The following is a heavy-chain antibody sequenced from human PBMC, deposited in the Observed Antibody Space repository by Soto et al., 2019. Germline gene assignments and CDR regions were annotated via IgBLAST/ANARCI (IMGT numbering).Heavy chain of an antibody. CDR1: GYTFTSYD. Sequence: ASVKVSCKASGYTFTSYDINWVRQATGQGHEWMGWMNPNSGNTGYAQKFQGRVTMTMNTSICTAYMELSSLRSEDTAVYYFARVEQLVLYYYYYMDVWGKGTTVTVSS. J-gene: IGHJ6*03. CDR3: ARVEQLVLYYYYYMDV. V-gene: IGHV1-8*01. CDR2: MNPNSGNT. D-gene: IGHD6-6*01.